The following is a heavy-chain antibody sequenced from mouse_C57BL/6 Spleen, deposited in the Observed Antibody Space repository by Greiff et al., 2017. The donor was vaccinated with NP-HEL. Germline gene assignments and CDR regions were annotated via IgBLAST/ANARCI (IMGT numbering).Heavy chain of an antibody. D-gene: IGHD4-1*01. Sequence: VKLMESGPGLVQPSQSLSITCTVSGFSLTSYGVHWVRQSPGKGLEWLGVIWSGGSTDYNAAFISRLSISKDNSKSQVFFKMNSLQADDTAIYYCARTGTGTLYYYAMDYWGQGTSVTVSS. CDR1: GFSLTSYG. CDR3: ARTGTGTLYYYAMDY. CDR2: IWSGGST. J-gene: IGHJ4*01. V-gene: IGHV2-2*01.